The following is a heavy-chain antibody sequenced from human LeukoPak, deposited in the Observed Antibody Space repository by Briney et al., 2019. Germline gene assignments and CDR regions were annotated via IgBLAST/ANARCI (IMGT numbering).Heavy chain of an antibody. J-gene: IGHJ5*02. V-gene: IGHV4-39*07. Sequence: SETLSLTCTVSGASISSSIYYWSWIRQPPGKGLEWIGTAYYTGGTYYNPSLNRRVTISVDTSKNQFSLKLTSVTAADTAVYFCARVAHYSNWGTQWFDPWGRGTLVTVSS. CDR3: ARVAHYSNWGTQWFDP. CDR1: GASISSSIYY. CDR2: AYYTGGT. D-gene: IGHD7-27*01.